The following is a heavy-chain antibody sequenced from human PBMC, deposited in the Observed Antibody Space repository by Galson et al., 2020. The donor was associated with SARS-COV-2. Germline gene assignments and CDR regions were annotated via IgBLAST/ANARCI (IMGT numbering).Heavy chain of an antibody. CDR1: GGTFSSYA. J-gene: IGHJ6*03. D-gene: IGHD2-2*01. Sequence: SVKVSCKASGGTFSSYAISWVRQAPGQGLEWMGGIIPIFGTANYAQKFQGRVTITADESTSTAYMELSSLRSEDTAVYYCARAPHGPNVVVPAPPWEGGYYYYYMDVWGKGTTVTVSS. CDR3: ARAPHGPNVVVPAPPWEGGYYYYYMDV. V-gene: IGHV1-69*13. CDR2: IIPIFGTA.